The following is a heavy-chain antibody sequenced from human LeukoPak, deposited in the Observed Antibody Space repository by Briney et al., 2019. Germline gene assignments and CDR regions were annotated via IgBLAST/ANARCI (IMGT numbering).Heavy chain of an antibody. CDR2: ISSSGSTI. V-gene: IGHV3-11*04. CDR1: GFTFSDYY. D-gene: IGHD3-3*01. CDR3: ARGFKDYDFWSGYYTGIVY. Sequence: GGSLRLSCAASGFTFSDYYMSWIRQAPGKGLEWVSYISSSGSTIYYADSVKGRFTISRDNAKNSLYLQMNSLRAEDTAVYYCARGFKDYDFWSGYYTGIVYWGQGTLVTVSS. J-gene: IGHJ4*02.